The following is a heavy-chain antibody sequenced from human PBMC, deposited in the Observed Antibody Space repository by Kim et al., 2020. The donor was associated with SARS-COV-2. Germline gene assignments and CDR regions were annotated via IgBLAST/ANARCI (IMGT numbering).Heavy chain of an antibody. J-gene: IGHJ5*02. D-gene: IGHD5-18*01. Sequence: GGSLRLSCAASGFTFSDYYMTWIRQAPGKGLEWVSYISSSGITIYYAGSGKGRFTISRDNARNSLYLQMNSLRAEDTAVYYCARARGYSSNWFDPWDQGTLVTVSS. CDR3: ARARGYSSNWFDP. V-gene: IGHV3-11*01. CDR2: ISSSGITI. CDR1: GFTFSDYY.